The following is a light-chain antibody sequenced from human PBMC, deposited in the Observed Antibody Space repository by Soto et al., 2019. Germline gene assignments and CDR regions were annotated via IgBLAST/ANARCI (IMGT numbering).Light chain of an antibody. V-gene: IGKV3D-20*01. CDR1: QSLTNNF. CDR3: QQFGTSPT. Sequence: ESVLTQSPATLSLSPGERVTLSCGASQSLTNNFLAGYQQRPGLAPRLLIFDASTRASGVPDRFSGSGSGTDFTLPISRLEPEYFAVYYCQQFGTSPTFGGGTKVEFK. CDR2: DAS. J-gene: IGKJ4*01.